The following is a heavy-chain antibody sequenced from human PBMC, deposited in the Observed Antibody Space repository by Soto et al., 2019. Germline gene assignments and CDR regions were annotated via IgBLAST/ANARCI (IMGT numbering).Heavy chain of an antibody. CDR2: INAGNGNT. Sequence: ASVKVSCKASGYTFTSYAMHWVRQAPGQRLEWMGWINAGNGNTKYSQKFQGRVTITRDTSASTAYMEPSSLRSEDTAVYYCAANVRYDILTNFDYWGQGTLVTVSS. D-gene: IGHD3-9*01. CDR1: GYTFTSYA. V-gene: IGHV1-3*01. J-gene: IGHJ4*02. CDR3: AANVRYDILTNFDY.